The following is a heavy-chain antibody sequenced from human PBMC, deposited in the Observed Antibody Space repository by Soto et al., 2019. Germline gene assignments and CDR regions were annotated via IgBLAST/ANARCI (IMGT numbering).Heavy chain of an antibody. CDR2: ISYDGSNK. D-gene: IGHD3-22*01. CDR1: GFTFSSYA. J-gene: IGHJ4*02. CDR3: ARAPKRYYYDSSGAFDY. V-gene: IGHV3-30-3*01. Sequence: GGSLRLSCAASGFTFSSYAMHWVRQAPGKGLEWVAVISYDGSNKYYADSVKGRFTISRDNSKNTLYLQMNSLRAEDTAVYYCARAPKRYYYDSSGAFDYWGQGTLVTVSS.